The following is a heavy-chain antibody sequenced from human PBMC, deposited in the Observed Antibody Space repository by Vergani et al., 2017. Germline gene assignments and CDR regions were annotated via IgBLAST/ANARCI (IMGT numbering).Heavy chain of an antibody. CDR2: IWYDGSNK. CDR3: ARDPCSGGSCYLPYFDY. V-gene: IGHV3-33*01. D-gene: IGHD2-15*01. CDR1: GFAFSSYG. Sequence: QVQLVESGGGVVQPGRSLRLSCAASGFAFSSYGMHWVRQAPGKGLEWVAVIWYDGSNKYYADSVKGRFTISRDNSKNTLYLQMNSLRAEDTAVYYCARDPCSGGSCYLPYFDYWGQGTLVTVSS. J-gene: IGHJ4*02.